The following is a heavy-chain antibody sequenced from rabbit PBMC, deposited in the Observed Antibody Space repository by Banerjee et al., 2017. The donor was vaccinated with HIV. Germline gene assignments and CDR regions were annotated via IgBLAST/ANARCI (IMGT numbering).Heavy chain of an antibody. Sequence: QSLEESGGDLVKPGASLTLTCTASGFSFSSSYYMCWVRQAPGKGLKWIACIYAGSSGSTYYASWAKGRFTISKTSSTTVTLQMTSLTAADTATYFCVRFASLNDLWGPGTLVTVS. CDR1: GFSFSSSYY. V-gene: IGHV1S40*01. J-gene: IGHJ4*01. CDR2: IYAGSSGST. D-gene: IGHD1-1*01. CDR3: VRFASLNDL.